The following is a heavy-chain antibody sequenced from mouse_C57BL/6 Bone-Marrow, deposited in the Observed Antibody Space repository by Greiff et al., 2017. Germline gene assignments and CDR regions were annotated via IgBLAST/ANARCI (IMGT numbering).Heavy chain of an antibody. CDR2: IYPGSGST. J-gene: IGHJ2*01. D-gene: IGHD1-1*01. V-gene: IGHV1-55*01. CDR3: ARDYGSSYYLDY. CDR1: GYTFTSYW. Sequence: QVQLKQPGAELVKPGASVKMSCKASGYTFTSYWITWVKQRPGQGLEWIGDIYPGSGSTNYNEKFKSKATLTVDTSSSTAYMQLSSLTSEDSAVYYCARDYGSSYYLDYWGQGTTLTVSS.